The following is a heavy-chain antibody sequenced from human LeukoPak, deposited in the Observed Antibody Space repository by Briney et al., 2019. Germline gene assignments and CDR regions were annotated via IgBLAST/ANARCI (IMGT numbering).Heavy chain of an antibody. CDR2: ISAYNGNT. Sequence: ASVKVSCKASGYTFTSYGISWVRQAPGQGLERMGWISAYNGNTIYAQKLQGRVTMTTDTSTSTAYMELRSLRSDDTAVYYCARALNGDSSGYLLYWGQGTLVTVSS. J-gene: IGHJ4*02. V-gene: IGHV1-18*01. D-gene: IGHD3-22*01. CDR1: GYTFTSYG. CDR3: ARALNGDSSGYLLY.